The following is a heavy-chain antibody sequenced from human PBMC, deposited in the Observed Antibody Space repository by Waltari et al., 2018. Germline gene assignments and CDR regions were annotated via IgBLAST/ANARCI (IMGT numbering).Heavy chain of an antibody. Sequence: QVQLQESGPGLVKSSETLSLRCTVSGFSVKNYFWNWIRQAPGNGPEWLGYIRHTGDTKQNPSLKGRVSMSVDTSRNEIYLRLRSVSAADTAIYYWARWESGWRALQIWGQGTLGTVSS. CDR3: ARWESGWRALQI. D-gene: IGHD6-19*01. J-gene: IGHJ4*03. CDR2: IRHTGDT. V-gene: IGHV4-59*08. CDR1: GFSVKNYF.